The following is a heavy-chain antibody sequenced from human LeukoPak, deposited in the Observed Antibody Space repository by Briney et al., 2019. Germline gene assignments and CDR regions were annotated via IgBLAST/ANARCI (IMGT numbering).Heavy chain of an antibody. J-gene: IGHJ4*02. CDR2: INPNRGGT. CDR1: GYTFTGYY. CDR3: ALGGAYYDSSGHQRAFDY. D-gene: IGHD3-22*01. Sequence: ASVKVSCKASGYTFTGYYMHWVRQAPGQGLEWMGWINPNRGGTNYAQKFQGRVTMTRDTSISTAYMELSRLRSDDTAVYYCALGGAYYDSSGHQRAFDYWGQGTLVTVSS. V-gene: IGHV1-2*02.